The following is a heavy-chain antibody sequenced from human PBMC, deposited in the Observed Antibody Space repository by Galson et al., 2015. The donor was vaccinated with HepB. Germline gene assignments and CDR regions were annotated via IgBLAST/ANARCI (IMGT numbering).Heavy chain of an antibody. Sequence: TLSLTCTVSGDSGSNGIYYWNWIRQPPGKGLEWIGYIYYSGGTNYNPSLKSRVTISIDTSKHQISLKLNSVTAADTAVYYCARGGRCTSAGCYNAFDIWGQGAMVTVSS. V-gene: IGHV4-61*01. CDR1: GDSGSNGIYY. D-gene: IGHD2-2*02. J-gene: IGHJ3*02. CDR2: IYYSGGT. CDR3: ARGGRCTSAGCYNAFDI.